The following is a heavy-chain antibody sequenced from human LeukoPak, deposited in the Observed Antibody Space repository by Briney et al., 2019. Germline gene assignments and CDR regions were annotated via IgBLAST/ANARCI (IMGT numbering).Heavy chain of an antibody. CDR3: AHSKAARPHFDY. CDR1: GFSLSTSGVG. Sequence: SGPTLVNPTQTLTLTCTFSGFSLSTSGVGVGWIRQPPGKALEWLALIYWNDDKRYSPSLKSRLTITKDTSKNQVVLTMTNMGPVDTATYYCAHSKAARPHFDYWGQGTLVTVSS. CDR2: IYWNDDK. V-gene: IGHV2-5*01. J-gene: IGHJ4*02. D-gene: IGHD6-6*01.